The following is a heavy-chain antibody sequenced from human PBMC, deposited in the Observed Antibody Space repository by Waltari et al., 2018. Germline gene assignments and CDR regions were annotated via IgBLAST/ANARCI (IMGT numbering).Heavy chain of an antibody. CDR2: IYYSGST. CDR3: ARDWVQGSNWFDP. D-gene: IGHD3-16*01. J-gene: IGHJ5*02. CDR1: GGPISSGSHQ. V-gene: IGHV4-39*07. Sequence: QLQLQESGPALVKPSETLSLTCTVSGGPISSGSHQWSWIRQPAGKGLEWIGSIYYSGSTYYNPSLKSRVTISVDTSKNQFSLKLSSVTAAYTAVYYCARDWVQGSNWFDPWGQGTLVTVSS.